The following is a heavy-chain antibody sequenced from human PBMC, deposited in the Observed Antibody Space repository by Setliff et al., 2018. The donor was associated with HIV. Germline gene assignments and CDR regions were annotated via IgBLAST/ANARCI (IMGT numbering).Heavy chain of an antibody. Sequence: SETLSLTCTVSGGSISNNSYYWGWVRQPPGKGLELIGNLFYNGSTNYNPSLKSRVTMSVGTSKNQFSLKLSSVTVADTAVYYCARCYYNFWSGYPLDYMDVWGKGTTVTVSS. D-gene: IGHD3-3*01. CDR3: ARCYYNFWSGYPLDYMDV. CDR1: GGSISNNSYY. CDR2: LFYNGST. V-gene: IGHV4-39*07. J-gene: IGHJ6*03.